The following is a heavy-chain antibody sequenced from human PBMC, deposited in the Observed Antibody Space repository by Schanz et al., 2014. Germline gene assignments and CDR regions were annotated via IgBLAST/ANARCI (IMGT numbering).Heavy chain of an antibody. CDR3: ARPARWFGDNGFDP. V-gene: IGHV3-74*02. J-gene: IGHJ5*02. CDR1: GFTFSSYC. D-gene: IGHD3-10*01. Sequence: EVQLVESGGGLVQPGGSLRLSCAASGFTFSSYCMHWVRQAPGKGLVWVSRIKSDGRSTSYADSVKGRFTISRDNAKNTLYLQMNSLRDEDTAVYYCARPARWFGDNGFDPWGQGTLVTVSS. CDR2: IKSDGRST.